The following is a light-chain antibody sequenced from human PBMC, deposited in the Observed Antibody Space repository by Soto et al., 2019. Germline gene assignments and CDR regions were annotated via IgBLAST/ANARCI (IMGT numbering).Light chain of an antibody. J-gene: IGKJ1*01. V-gene: IGKV3-15*01. CDR1: QSVSNN. CDR3: HQYNNWPRT. CDR2: GAS. Sequence: QSPATLSVSPGERATLSCRASQSVSNNLAWYQQRPGQAPRLLIYGASTRATGLPARFSGSGSETEFTLTISSLQSEDFAVYYCHQYNNWPRTFGQGTKVEIK.